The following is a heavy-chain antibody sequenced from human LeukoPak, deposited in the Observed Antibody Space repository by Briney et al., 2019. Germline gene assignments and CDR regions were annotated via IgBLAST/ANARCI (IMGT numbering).Heavy chain of an antibody. V-gene: IGHV3-7*01. D-gene: IGHD2-2*01. CDR3: AREDCDATSCYWGIIY. CDR1: GFTFTTYW. Sequence: GGSLRLSCTASGFTFTTYWMSWVRQAPGKGLEWVANIKPDGGEKYYVDSVKGRFTISRDNAKNSVYLQMNSLRAEDTAVYYCAREDCDATSCYWGIIYWGQGTLVTVSS. J-gene: IGHJ4*02. CDR2: IKPDGGEK.